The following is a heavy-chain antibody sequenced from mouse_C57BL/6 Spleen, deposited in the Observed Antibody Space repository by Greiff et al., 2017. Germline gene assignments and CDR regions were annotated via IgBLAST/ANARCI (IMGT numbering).Heavy chain of an antibody. CDR3: ASSEYYGSSPYYFDY. J-gene: IGHJ2*01. CDR2: IDPSDSYT. CDR1: GYTFTSYW. D-gene: IGHD1-1*01. V-gene: IGHV1-50*01. Sequence: VQLQQPGAELVKPGASVKLSCKASGYTFTSYWMQWVKQRPEQGLEWIGEIDPSDSYTNYNQKFKGKATLTVDTSSSTAYMQLSSLTSEDSAVYYCASSEYYGSSPYYFDYWGQGTTLPVSS.